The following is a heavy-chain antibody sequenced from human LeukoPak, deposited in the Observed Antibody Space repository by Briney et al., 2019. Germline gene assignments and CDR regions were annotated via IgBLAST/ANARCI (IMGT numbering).Heavy chain of an antibody. CDR1: GFTFSSYS. Sequence: GGSLRLSCAASGFTFSSYSMNWVRQAPGKGLDWVSSISSSSSYIYYADSVKGRFTISRDNAKNSLYLQMNSLRAEDTAVYYCARKRDTGYCSSTSCPNNWFDPWGQGTLVTVSS. V-gene: IGHV3-21*01. J-gene: IGHJ5*02. D-gene: IGHD2-2*01. CDR2: ISSSSSYI. CDR3: ARKRDTGYCSSTSCPNNWFDP.